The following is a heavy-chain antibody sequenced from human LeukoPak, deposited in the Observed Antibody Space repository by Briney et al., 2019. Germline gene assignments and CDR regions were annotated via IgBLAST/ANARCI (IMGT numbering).Heavy chain of an antibody. D-gene: IGHD4-17*01. CDR1: GGSMSSYY. J-gene: IGHJ4*02. Sequence: PSETLSLTCTVSGGSMSSYYWSWIRQPPGKGLEWIGYIYDSGSTNYNPSLKSRVTISVDTSKNQFSLKLSSVTAADTAVYYCARDGRVDYGDYTFDYWGQGTLVTVSS. CDR3: ARDGRVDYGDYTFDY. V-gene: IGHV4-59*01. CDR2: IYDSGST.